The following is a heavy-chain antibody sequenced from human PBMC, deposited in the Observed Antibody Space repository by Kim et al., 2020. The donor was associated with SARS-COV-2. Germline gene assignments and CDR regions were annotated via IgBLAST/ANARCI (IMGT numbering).Heavy chain of an antibody. J-gene: IGHJ4*02. V-gene: IGHV3-74*01. CDR1: GFTFSSYW. CDR2: INSDGSST. D-gene: IGHD5-18*01. CDR3: ARGNRGYSFGFDY. Sequence: GGSLRLSCAASGFTFSSYWMHWVRQAPGKGLVWVSRINSDGSSTSYADSVKGRFTISRDNAKNTLYLQMNSLRAEDTAVYYCARGNRGYSFGFDYWGQGTLVTVSS.